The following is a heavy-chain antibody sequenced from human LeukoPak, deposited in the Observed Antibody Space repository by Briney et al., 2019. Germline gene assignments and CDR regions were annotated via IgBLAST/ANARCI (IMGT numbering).Heavy chain of an antibody. CDR3: ARVYEGGYYDSSGYFWAYYFDY. J-gene: IGHJ4*02. CDR1: GYTFTSYG. Sequence: ASVKVSCKASGYTFTSYGISWVRQAPGQGLEWMGWISAYNGNTNYAQKLQGRVTMTTDTSTSTAYMELRSLRSDDTAVYYCARVYEGGYYDSSGYFWAYYFDYWGQGTLVTVSS. V-gene: IGHV1-18*01. CDR2: ISAYNGNT. D-gene: IGHD3-22*01.